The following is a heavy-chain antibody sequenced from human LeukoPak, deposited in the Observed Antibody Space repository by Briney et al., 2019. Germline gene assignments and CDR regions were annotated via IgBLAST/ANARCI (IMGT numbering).Heavy chain of an antibody. V-gene: IGHV1-2*02. CDR3: ARGLMVRGVTNWFDP. J-gene: IGHJ5*02. D-gene: IGHD3-10*01. CDR2: INPNSGGT. Sequence: ASVKVSCKASGYTFTSYYMHWVRQAPGQGLEWMGWINPNSGGTNYAQKFQGRVTMTRDTSISTAYMELSRLGSDDTAVYYCARGLMVRGVTNWFDPWGQGTLVTVSS. CDR1: GYTFTSYY.